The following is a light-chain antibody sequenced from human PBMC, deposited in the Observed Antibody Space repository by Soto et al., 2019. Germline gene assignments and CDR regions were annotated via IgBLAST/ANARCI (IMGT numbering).Light chain of an antibody. J-gene: IGLJ1*01. CDR3: SSYAGSNWFV. CDR2: EVN. CDR1: NSDVGGYNY. Sequence: QSALTQPRSASGSPGQSVTISCTGTNSDVGGYNYVSWYQQYPGKAPKLIIYEVNERPSGVPDRFSGSKSGNTASLTVSGLQTADEADYYCSSYAGSNWFVFGTGTKLTVL. V-gene: IGLV2-8*01.